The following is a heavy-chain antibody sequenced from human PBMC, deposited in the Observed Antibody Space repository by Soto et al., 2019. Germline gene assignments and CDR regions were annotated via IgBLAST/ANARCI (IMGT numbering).Heavy chain of an antibody. J-gene: IGHJ4*02. D-gene: IGHD1-7*01. CDR2: IGGDGST. CDR1: RLTFSSYA. Sequence: SLRLSCVGSRLTFSSYAMSWVHQAPGRGPEWVSAIGGDGSTWYADSVRGRFTISRDNSKNTVYVQMNSLRAEDTAIYYCARDRNYPRDQFDNWGQGILVTVSS. CDR3: ARDRNYPRDQFDN. V-gene: IGHV3-23*01.